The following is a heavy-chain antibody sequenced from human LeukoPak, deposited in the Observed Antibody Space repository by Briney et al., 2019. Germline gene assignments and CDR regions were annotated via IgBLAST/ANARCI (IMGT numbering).Heavy chain of an antibody. V-gene: IGHV3-30-3*01. CDR2: ISYDGSNK. CDR1: GFTFSSYA. Sequence: SGRSLRLSCAASGFTFSSYAMHWVRQAPGKGLGWVAVISYDGSNKYYADSVKGRFTISRDNSKNTLYLQMNSLRAEDTAVYYCAKGLHYYGSGSSLPDAFDIWGQGTMVTVSS. D-gene: IGHD3-10*01. J-gene: IGHJ3*02. CDR3: AKGLHYYGSGSSLPDAFDI.